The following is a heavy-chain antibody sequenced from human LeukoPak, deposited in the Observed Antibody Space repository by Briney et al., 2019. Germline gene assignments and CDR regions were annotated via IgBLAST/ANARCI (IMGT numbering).Heavy chain of an antibody. CDR3: ARGNGNYTAAAFDI. CDR2: INPNSGGT. D-gene: IGHD4-17*01. Sequence: ASVKVSCKASGYTFTGYYMHWVRQAPGQGLEWMGWINPNSGGTNYAQKFQGGVTMTRDTTISTAYMELSRLRSDDTGVYYCARGNGNYTAAAFDIWGQGTMVTASS. V-gene: IGHV1-2*02. J-gene: IGHJ3*02. CDR1: GYTFTGYY.